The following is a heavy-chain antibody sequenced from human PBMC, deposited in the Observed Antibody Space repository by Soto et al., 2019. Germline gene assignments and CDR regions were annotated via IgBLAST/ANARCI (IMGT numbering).Heavy chain of an antibody. J-gene: IGHJ6*02. CDR3: ARDRSDYGSGSYYNAPRYYYYGMDV. D-gene: IGHD3-10*01. CDR1: GFTFSSYA. Sequence: GGSLRLSCAASGFTFSSYAMHWVRQAPGKGLEWVAVISYDGSNKYYADSVKGRFTISRDNSKNTLYLQMNSLRAEDTAVYYCARDRSDYGSGSYYNAPRYYYYGMDVWGQGTTVTVSS. V-gene: IGHV3-30-3*01. CDR2: ISYDGSNK.